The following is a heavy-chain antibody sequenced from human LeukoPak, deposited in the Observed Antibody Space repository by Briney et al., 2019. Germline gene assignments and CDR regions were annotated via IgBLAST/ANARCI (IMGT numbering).Heavy chain of an antibody. V-gene: IGHV3-7*01. D-gene: IGHD3-10*01. CDR2: IKQDGSEK. J-gene: IGHJ4*02. CDR3: ARDWPTKTYGSGSR. Sequence: GGSLRLSCAASGFTFSSYWMSWVRQAPGKGLEWVANIKQDGSEKYYVDSVKGRFTISRDNAKNSLYLQMNSLRAEDTAVYYCARDWPTKTYGSGSRWGQGTLATVSS. CDR1: GFTFSSYW.